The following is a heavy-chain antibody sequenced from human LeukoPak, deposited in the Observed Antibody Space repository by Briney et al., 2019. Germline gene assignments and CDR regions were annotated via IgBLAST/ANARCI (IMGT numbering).Heavy chain of an antibody. CDR3: ARSGPTYYSDSSGYYYGDY. V-gene: IGHV1-2*06. D-gene: IGHD3-22*01. CDR2: INPNTGVT. CDR1: AYSFTDYY. Sequence: GASVKVSCKASAYSFTDYYIHWVRQAPGQGLEWMGRINPNTGVTDYAQIFKGRVTMTRDTSISTAYMELSRLGSDDTAVYYCARSGPTYYSDSSGYYYGDYWGQGTLVTVSS. J-gene: IGHJ4*02.